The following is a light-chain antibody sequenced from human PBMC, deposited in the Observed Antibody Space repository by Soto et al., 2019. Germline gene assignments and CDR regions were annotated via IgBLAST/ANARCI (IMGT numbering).Light chain of an antibody. J-gene: IGKJ1*01. CDR2: AAS. Sequence: DIQMTQSPSSLSASVGGIVTITPRASQGIRHDLGWYQQKPGKAPKRLIYAASSLQSGVPSRFSGSGSGTEFTLTISSLQPEDFATYYCLQNNSYPVTFGQGTKVDI. CDR3: LQNNSYPVT. V-gene: IGKV1-17*01. CDR1: QGIRHD.